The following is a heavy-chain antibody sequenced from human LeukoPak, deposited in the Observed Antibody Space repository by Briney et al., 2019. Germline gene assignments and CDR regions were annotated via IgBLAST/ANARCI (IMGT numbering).Heavy chain of an antibody. V-gene: IGHV3-23*01. J-gene: IGHJ5*02. D-gene: IGHD3-3*01. CDR3: AKDGCYRIYNWCDS. Sequence: GGPQTLPCTPSVYLYRRYDKRWLRQATGKGLEWVTDFSGRCGRKYHVDSVKGRFTIHRDNQKHEVYLQMNSLRAGDTDVYYCAKDGCYRIYNWCDSWRQGTMVAV. CDR1: VYLYRRYD. CDR2: FSGRCGRK.